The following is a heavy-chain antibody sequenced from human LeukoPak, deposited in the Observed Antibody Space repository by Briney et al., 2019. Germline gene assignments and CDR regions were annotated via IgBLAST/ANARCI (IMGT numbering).Heavy chain of an antibody. Sequence: ASVKVSCKASGYTFTGYYMHWVRQAPGQGLEWMGRINPNSGGTNYAQKFQGRVTMTRDTSISTAYMELSGLRSDDTAVYYCARDPVPLGYCSGGSCYTQFDPWGQGTLVTVSS. CDR2: INPNSGGT. D-gene: IGHD2-15*01. CDR3: ARDPVPLGYCSGGSCYTQFDP. CDR1: GYTFTGYY. J-gene: IGHJ5*02. V-gene: IGHV1-2*06.